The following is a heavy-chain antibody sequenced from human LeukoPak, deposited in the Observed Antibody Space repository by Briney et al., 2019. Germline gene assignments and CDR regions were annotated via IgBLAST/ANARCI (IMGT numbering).Heavy chain of an antibody. V-gene: IGHV4-59*08. CDR1: GGSISSYY. Sequence: SETLSLTCTVSGGSISSYYWSWIRQPPGKGLEWIGYIYYSGSTNYNPSLKSRVTISVVTSKNQFSLKLSSVTAADTAVYYCARMLGYSSGWTVMVNWFDPWGQGTLVTVSS. CDR3: ARMLGYSSGWTVMVNWFDP. D-gene: IGHD6-19*01. J-gene: IGHJ5*02. CDR2: IYYSGST.